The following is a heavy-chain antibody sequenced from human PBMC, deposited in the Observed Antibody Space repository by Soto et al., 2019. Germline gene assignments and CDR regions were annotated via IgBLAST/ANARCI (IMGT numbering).Heavy chain of an antibody. CDR2: INAGNGDT. V-gene: IGHV1-3*01. CDR3: ARDPGTGAALRAYHFDY. J-gene: IGHJ4*02. D-gene: IGHD1-1*01. CDR1: RYSFTTYA. Sequence: GASVKVSCKASRYSFTTYALHWVLQAPGQRLEWMGWINAGNGDTKYSEKFQGRVTITRDTSANTAYMEPSSLRSEDTSVYYCARDPGTGAALRAYHFDYWGQGTLVT.